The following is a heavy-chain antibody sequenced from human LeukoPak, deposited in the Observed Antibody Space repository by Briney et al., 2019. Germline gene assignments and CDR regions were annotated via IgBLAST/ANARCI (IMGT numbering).Heavy chain of an antibody. CDR1: GFTVSSNY. CDR2: IYSGGST. J-gene: IGHJ4*02. V-gene: IGHV3-66*01. CDR3: ARDRFGSSGWYYFDY. D-gene: IGHD6-19*01. Sequence: GGSLRLSCAASGFTVSSNYMSWVRQAPGKGLEWVSVIYSGGSTYYADSVKGRFTISRDNSKNTLYLQMNSLRAEDTAVYYCARDRFGSSGWYYFDYWGQGTLVTVSS.